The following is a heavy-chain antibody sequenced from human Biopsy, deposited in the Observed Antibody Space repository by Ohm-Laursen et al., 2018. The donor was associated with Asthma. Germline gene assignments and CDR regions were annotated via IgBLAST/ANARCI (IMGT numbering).Heavy chain of an antibody. D-gene: IGHD3-22*01. J-gene: IGHJ4*01. CDR1: GFSFDDCA. V-gene: IGHV3-9*01. CDR3: AMSADYYDSTDYLDF. CDR2: ISWNSGNI. Sequence: SLRLSCAASGFSFDDCAMHWVRQAPGKGLEWVSSISWNSGNIDYAVSVKGRFTISRDNAKNSLYLQMQSLRPEDTAFYYCAMSADYYDSTDYLDFWGRGTLVTVSS.